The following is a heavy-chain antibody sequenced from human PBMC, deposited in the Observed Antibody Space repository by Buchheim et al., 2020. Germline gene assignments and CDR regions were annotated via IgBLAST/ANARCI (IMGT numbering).Heavy chain of an antibody. Sequence: QVQLQESGPGLVKPSQTLSLTCTVSGGSISSGGYYCSWIRQHPGKGLEWLGYIYYSGGTYYTPSLKIRVTISLDTSKNQFSLKLCSVTAADTAVYYCARGRITEGFDPWGQGTL. CDR3: ARGRITEGFDP. D-gene: IGHD1-14*01. V-gene: IGHV4-31*03. CDR1: GGSISSGGYY. CDR2: IYYSGGT. J-gene: IGHJ5*02.